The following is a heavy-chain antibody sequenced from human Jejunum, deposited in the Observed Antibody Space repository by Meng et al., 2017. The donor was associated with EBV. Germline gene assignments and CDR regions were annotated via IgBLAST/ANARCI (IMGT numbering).Heavy chain of an antibody. CDR2: ISYDGSNK. CDR1: GFTFSSYG. Sequence: VWRGESGGGVVQPGRSLRLSCAAAGFTFSSYGMHWVRQAPGKGLEWVAVISYDGSNKYYADSVKGRFTISRDNSKNTLYLQMNSLRAEDTAVYYCAKDRPGYTYGFDYWGQGTLVTVSS. D-gene: IGHD5-18*01. V-gene: IGHV3-30*18. J-gene: IGHJ4*02. CDR3: AKDRPGYTYGFDY.